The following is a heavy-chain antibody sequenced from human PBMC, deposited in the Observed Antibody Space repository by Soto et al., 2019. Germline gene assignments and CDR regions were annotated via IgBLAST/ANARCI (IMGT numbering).Heavy chain of an antibody. Sequence: KTSETLSLTCTVSGGSISSYYWSWIRQPPGKGLEWIGYIYYSGSTNYNPSLKSRVTISVDTSKNQFSLKLSSVTAADTAVYYCASSRARGWNYFYYSGMDVWGQGTTVTVSS. D-gene: IGHD1-1*01. V-gene: IGHV4-59*01. CDR1: GGSISSYY. CDR3: ASSRARGWNYFYYSGMDV. J-gene: IGHJ6*02. CDR2: IYYSGST.